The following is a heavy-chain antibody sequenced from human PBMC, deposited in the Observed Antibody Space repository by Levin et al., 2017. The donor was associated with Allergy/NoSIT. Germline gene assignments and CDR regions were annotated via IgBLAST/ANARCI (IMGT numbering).Heavy chain of an antibody. CDR3: AKSFWDCSSTSCQNLDY. V-gene: IGHV3-30*18. CDR1: GFTFSSYG. J-gene: IGHJ4*02. D-gene: IGHD2-2*01. CDR2: ISYDGSNK. Sequence: GGSLRLSCAASGFTFSSYGMHWVRQAPGKGLEWVAVISYDGSNKYYADSVKGRFTISRDNSKNTLYLQMNSLRAEDTAVYYCAKSFWDCSSTSCQNLDYWGQGTLVTVSS.